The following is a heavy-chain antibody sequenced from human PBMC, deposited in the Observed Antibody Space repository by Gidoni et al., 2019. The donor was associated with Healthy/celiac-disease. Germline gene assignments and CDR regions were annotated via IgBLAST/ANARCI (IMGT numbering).Heavy chain of an antibody. CDR3: ARHRSPIAAAVNKGYGMDV. CDR2: IYPGDSDT. D-gene: IGHD6-13*01. V-gene: IGHV5-51*01. CDR1: GYSFTSYW. Sequence: EVQLVQSGAEVKKPGESLKISCKGSGYSFTSYWIGWVRQMPGKGLEWMGFIYPGDSDTRYSPSFQGQVTISADKSISTAYLQWSSLKASDTAMYYCARHRSPIAAAVNKGYGMDVWGQGTTVTVSS. J-gene: IGHJ6*02.